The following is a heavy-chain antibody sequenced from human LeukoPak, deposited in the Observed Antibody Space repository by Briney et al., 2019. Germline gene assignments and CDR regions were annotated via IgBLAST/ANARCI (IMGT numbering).Heavy chain of an antibody. D-gene: IGHD4-17*01. V-gene: IGHV3-33*01. CDR2: IWYDGSNK. CDR1: GFTFSSYG. Sequence: QPGGSLRLSCAASGFTFSSYGMHWVRQAPGKGLEWVAVIWYDGSNKYYADSVKGRFTISRDNSKNTLYLQMNSLRAEDTAVYYCAREGDYGDYLSPREDWFDPWGQGTLVTVSS. J-gene: IGHJ5*02. CDR3: AREGDYGDYLSPREDWFDP.